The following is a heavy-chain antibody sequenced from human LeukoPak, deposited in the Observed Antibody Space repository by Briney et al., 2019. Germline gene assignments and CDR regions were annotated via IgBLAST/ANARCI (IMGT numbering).Heavy chain of an antibody. CDR1: GGTFNNYS. J-gene: IGHJ6*02. D-gene: IGHD1-26*01. V-gene: IGHV1-69*02. CDR2: IIPILGIA. CDR3: ARGGTPAVGTYYYYDGMDV. Sequence: SVKVSCMASGGTFNNYSISWVRQAPGQGLECMGRIIPILGIANYTQKFQGRVTITADKSTSTTYMELSSLRSEDTAVYYCARGGTPAVGTYYYYDGMDVWGQGTTVTVS.